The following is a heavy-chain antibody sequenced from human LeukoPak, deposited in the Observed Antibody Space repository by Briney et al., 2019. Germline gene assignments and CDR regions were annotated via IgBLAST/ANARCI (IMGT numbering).Heavy chain of an antibody. J-gene: IGHJ4*02. CDR3: AKAFDYGARGGYFDY. Sequence: GGPLRLSCAASGFTFSSYAMSWVRQAPGKGLEWVSAISGSGGSTYYADSVKGRFTISRDNSKNTLYLQMNSLRAEDTAVYYCAKAFDYGARGGYFDYWGQGTLVTVSS. D-gene: IGHD4-17*01. CDR2: ISGSGGST. V-gene: IGHV3-23*01. CDR1: GFTFSSYA.